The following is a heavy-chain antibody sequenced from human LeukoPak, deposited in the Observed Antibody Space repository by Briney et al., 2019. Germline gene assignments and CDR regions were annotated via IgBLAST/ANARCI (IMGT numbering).Heavy chain of an antibody. CDR1: GGSISSYY. CDR3: ARGLDYYDSSGYYRPEYYFDY. Sequence: SETLFLTRTVSGGSISSYYWSWIRQPAGKGLEWIGRIYTSGSTNYNPSLKSRVTMSVDTSKNQFSLKLSSVTAADTAVYYCARGLDYYDSSGYYRPEYYFDYWGQGTLVTVSS. D-gene: IGHD3-22*01. V-gene: IGHV4-4*07. J-gene: IGHJ4*02. CDR2: IYTSGST.